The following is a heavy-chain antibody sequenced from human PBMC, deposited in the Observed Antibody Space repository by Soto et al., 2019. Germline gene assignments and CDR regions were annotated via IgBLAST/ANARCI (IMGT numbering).Heavy chain of an antibody. CDR1: GFTFSSYS. CDR3: ASEYDYGDLNYYYYGMDV. CDR2: ISSSSSTI. D-gene: IGHD4-17*01. Sequence: EVQLVESGGGLVQPGGSLRLSCAASGFTFSSYSMNWVRQAPVKGLEWVSYISSSSSTIYYADSVKGRFTISRDNAKNSLYLQMNSLRDEDTAVYYCASEYDYGDLNYYYYGMDVWGQGTTVTVSS. V-gene: IGHV3-48*02. J-gene: IGHJ6*02.